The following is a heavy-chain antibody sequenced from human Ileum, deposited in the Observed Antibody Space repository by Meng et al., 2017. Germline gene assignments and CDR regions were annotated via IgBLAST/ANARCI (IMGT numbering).Heavy chain of an antibody. J-gene: IGHJ4*02. Sequence: EVASVDSVGGLVQPGGALRLSCAASGFTFRNYWMHWVRQTPGKGLVWVSRINEDGRVTNYADSVEGRFTVSRDNAKNTLYLQMNSLRVEDTGIYYCARINYVEDSWGQGTLVTVSS. D-gene: IGHD3-16*01. CDR3: ARINYVEDS. CDR1: GFTFRNYW. V-gene: IGHV3-74*01. CDR2: INEDGRVT.